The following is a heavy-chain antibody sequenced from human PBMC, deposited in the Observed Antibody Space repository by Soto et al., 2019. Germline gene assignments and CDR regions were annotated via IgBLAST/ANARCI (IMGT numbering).Heavy chain of an antibody. Sequence: ASVKVSCKASGYTYTSYAMHWVRQAPGQRLEWMGWINAGNGNTKYSQKFQGRVTITRDTSASTAYMELSSLRSEDTAVYYCARSIVVVTAADYWGQGTLVTVSS. J-gene: IGHJ4*02. D-gene: IGHD2-21*02. CDR3: ARSIVVVTAADY. CDR2: INAGNGNT. CDR1: GYTYTSYA. V-gene: IGHV1-3*01.